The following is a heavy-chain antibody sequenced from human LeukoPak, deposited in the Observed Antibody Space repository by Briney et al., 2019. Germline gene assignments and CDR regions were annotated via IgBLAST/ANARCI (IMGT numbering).Heavy chain of an antibody. CDR3: AKVEEDIVVVVAATCYFDY. Sequence: GGSLRLSCAASGFTFSSYSMNWVRQAPGKGLEWVSSISSSSSYIYYADSVKGRFTISRDNSKNTLYLQMNSLRAEDTAVYYCAKVEEDIVVVVAATCYFDYWGQGTLVTVSS. D-gene: IGHD2-15*01. CDR2: ISSSSSYI. CDR1: GFTFSSYS. J-gene: IGHJ4*02. V-gene: IGHV3-21*04.